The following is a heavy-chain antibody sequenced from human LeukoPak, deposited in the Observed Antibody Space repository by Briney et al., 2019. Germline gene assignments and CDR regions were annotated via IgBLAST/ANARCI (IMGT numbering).Heavy chain of an antibody. Sequence: GASMKVSCKASGYTFTGYYMHWVRQAPGQGLEWMGWINPNSGGTNYAQKFQGRVTMTRDTSISTAYMELSRLRSDDTAVYYCASLGPLIRQQLVAWGQGTLVTVSS. D-gene: IGHD6-13*01. CDR2: INPNSGGT. J-gene: IGHJ5*02. CDR3: ASLGPLIRQQLVA. CDR1: GYTFTGYY. V-gene: IGHV1-2*02.